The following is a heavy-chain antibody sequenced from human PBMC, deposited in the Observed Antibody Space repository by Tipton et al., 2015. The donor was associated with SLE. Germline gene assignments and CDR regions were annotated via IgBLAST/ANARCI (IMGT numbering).Heavy chain of an antibody. Sequence: TLSLTCSVSGGSFSLYTWSWLRQPPGKELEWIADINYRGDTNYNPSLRRRVTISVDTTNNQFSLKLRSMTAADTAVYYCARSPLEWLLYFDYWGQGALVTVSS. CDR1: GGSFSLYT. CDR2: INYRGDT. J-gene: IGHJ4*02. CDR3: ARSPLEWLLYFDY. V-gene: IGHV4-59*01. D-gene: IGHD3-3*01.